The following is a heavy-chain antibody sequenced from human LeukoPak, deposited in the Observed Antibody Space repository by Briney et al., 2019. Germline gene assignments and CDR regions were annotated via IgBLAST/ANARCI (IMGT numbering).Heavy chain of an antibody. CDR1: GGSFSGYY. J-gene: IGHJ6*03. D-gene: IGHD3-10*01. V-gene: IGHV4-34*01. CDR2: INHSGST. CDR3: ARGRTMVRGIYMDV. Sequence: SETLSLTCAVYGGSFSGYYWSWIRQPPGKGLEWIGEINHSGSTNYNPSLKSRVTISVDTSKNQFSLKLSSVTAADTAVYSCARGRTMVRGIYMDVCGKGTTVTVSS.